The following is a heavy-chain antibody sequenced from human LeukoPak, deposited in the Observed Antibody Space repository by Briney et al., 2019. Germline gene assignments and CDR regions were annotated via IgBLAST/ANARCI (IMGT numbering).Heavy chain of an antibody. CDR1: GFTFNNYA. CDR2: ISGSAGST. V-gene: IGHV3-23*01. J-gene: IGHJ1*01. Sequence: GGSLRLSCAASGFTFNNYAMSWVRQAPGRGLEWVSSISGSAGSTYYAASVKGRFTVSRDNSKNTLYLQVNSLRVEDTAMYYCAKDPSYNSGWNKFFHQWGQGTLVTVSS. CDR3: AKDPSYNSGWNKFFHQ. D-gene: IGHD6-19*01.